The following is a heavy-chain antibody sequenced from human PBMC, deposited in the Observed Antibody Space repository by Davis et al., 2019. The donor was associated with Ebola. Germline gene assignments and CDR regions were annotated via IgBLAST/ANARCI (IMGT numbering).Heavy chain of an antibody. D-gene: IGHD2-15*01. CDR1: GYTFTSYY. V-gene: IGHV1-46*01. CDR3: ARDLGYCSGGSYLVDY. CDR2: INPSGGST. J-gene: IGHJ4*02. Sequence: ASVKVSCKASGYTFTSYYMNWVRQAPGQGLEWMGIINPSGGSTSYAQKFQGRVTMTRDTSTSTVYMELSSLRSEDTAVYYCARDLGYCSGGSYLVDYWGQGTLVTVSS.